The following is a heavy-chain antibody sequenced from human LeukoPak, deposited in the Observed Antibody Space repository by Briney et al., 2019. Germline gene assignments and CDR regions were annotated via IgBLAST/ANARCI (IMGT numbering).Heavy chain of an antibody. Sequence: GGSLRLSCSASGFTFSGSTMRWVRQAPGKGLEFVSAISSSGDTTYYADSVKGRFTISRDSSNNTLHLQMSSLRVDDTAVYYCVKDWQLVFWGQGTLVTVSS. J-gene: IGHJ4*02. CDR2: ISSSGDTT. CDR1: GFTFSGST. D-gene: IGHD6-6*01. CDR3: VKDWQLVF. V-gene: IGHV3-64D*09.